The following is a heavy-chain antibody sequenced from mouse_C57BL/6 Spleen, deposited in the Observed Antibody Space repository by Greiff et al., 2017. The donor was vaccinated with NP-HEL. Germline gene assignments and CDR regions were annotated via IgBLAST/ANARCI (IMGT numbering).Heavy chain of an antibody. CDR3: ARRETYDYDVSYFDY. J-gene: IGHJ2*01. Sequence: VKLQQPGAELVRPGSSVKLSCKASGYTFTSYWLDWVKQRPGQGLEWIGNIYPSDSETHYNQTFKDKATLTVDKSSSTAYMQLSSLTSEYSAVYYCARRETYDYDVSYFDYWGQGTTLTVSS. D-gene: IGHD2-4*01. CDR1: GYTFTSYW. V-gene: IGHV1-61*01. CDR2: IYPSDSET.